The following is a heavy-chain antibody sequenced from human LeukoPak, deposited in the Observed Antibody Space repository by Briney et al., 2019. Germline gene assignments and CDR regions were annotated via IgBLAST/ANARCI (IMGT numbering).Heavy chain of an antibody. CDR1: GFTFNSYW. D-gene: IGHD6-13*01. CDR2: INPYGSDT. J-gene: IGHJ4*02. V-gene: IGHV3-7*01. CDR3: ARMYIAAAALDY. Sequence: SGGSLRLSCAASGFTFNSYWMWWVRQASGKGLEWVANINPYGSDTYYADSVKGRFTISRDNAENSLYLQMNSLRAEDTAVYYCARMYIAAAALDYWGQGTLVTVSS.